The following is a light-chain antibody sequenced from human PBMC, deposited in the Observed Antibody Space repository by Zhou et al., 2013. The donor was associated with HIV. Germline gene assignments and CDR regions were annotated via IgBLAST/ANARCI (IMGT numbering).Light chain of an antibody. Sequence: EILMTQSPATLSVSPGERATLSCRASQSVSTNLAWYRQKPGQAPRLLIYGASTRATGVPARFSGSGSGTEFTLTISSMQSEDFAVYYCQQYNNWPIAFGQGTRLEIK. CDR2: GAS. CDR3: QQYNNWPIA. V-gene: IGKV3-15*01. CDR1: QSVSTN. J-gene: IGKJ5*01.